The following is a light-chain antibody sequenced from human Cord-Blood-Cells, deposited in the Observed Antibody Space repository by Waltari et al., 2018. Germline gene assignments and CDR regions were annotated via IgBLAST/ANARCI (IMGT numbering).Light chain of an antibody. CDR1: SSDVGGYNY. J-gene: IGLJ1*01. CDR2: EVS. Sequence: QSALTQPASVSGSPGQSITISCPGTSSDVGGYNYVSWYQQHPGKAPKLMIYEVSNRHSWVSNRFAGSKAGNTASLTISGIQSEDEAYYYCSSYASSSTLVFGTGTKVTVL. V-gene: IGLV2-14*01. CDR3: SSYASSSTLV.